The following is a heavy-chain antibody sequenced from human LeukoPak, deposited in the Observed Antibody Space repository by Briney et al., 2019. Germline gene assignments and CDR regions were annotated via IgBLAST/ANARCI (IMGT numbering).Heavy chain of an antibody. CDR2: INHSGST. V-gene: IGHV4-39*07. Sequence: SETLSLTCTVSGGSISSSSYYWSWIRQPPGKGLEWIGEINHSGSTNYNPSLKSRVTISVDTSKNQFSLKLSSVTAADTAIYYCVKDNGRWFDPWGQGTLVTVSS. CDR3: VKDNGRWFDP. CDR1: GGSISSSSYY. D-gene: IGHD1-26*01. J-gene: IGHJ5*02.